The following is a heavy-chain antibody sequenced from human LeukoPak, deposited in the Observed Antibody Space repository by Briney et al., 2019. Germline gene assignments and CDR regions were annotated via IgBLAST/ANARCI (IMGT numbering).Heavy chain of an antibody. Sequence: PETLSLTCTVSGGSISSYYWSWIRQPPGKGLEWIGYIYYSGSTNYNPSLKSRVTISVDTSKNQFSLKLSSVTAADTAVYYCARLGYCSGGSCSDNWFDPWGQGTLVTVSS. CDR1: GGSISSYY. J-gene: IGHJ5*02. D-gene: IGHD2-15*01. CDR3: ARLGYCSGGSCSDNWFDP. V-gene: IGHV4-59*01. CDR2: IYYSGST.